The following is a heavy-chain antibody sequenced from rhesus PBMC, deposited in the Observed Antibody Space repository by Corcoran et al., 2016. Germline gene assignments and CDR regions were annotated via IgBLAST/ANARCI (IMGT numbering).Heavy chain of an antibody. CDR2: ISGSSGST. CDR1: GGSVSSSNW. J-gene: IGHJ4*01. Sequence: QVQLQESGPGLVKPSETLSLTCAVSGGSVSSSNWWSWIRQPPGKGLEWIGYISGSSGSTYYNPSLKSRVTISTDTSKNQFSLKLSSVTAADTAVYYCARDWTDYGLDYWGQGVLVTVSS. D-gene: IGHD4-29*01. CDR3: ARDWTDYGLDY. V-gene: IGHV4-65*01.